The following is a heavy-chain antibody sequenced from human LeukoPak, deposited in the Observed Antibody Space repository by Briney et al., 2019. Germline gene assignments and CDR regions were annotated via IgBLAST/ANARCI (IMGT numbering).Heavy chain of an antibody. CDR3: ARDYSGGASDY. V-gene: IGHV3-74*01. CDR1: GFTLSRSW. J-gene: IGHJ4*02. CDR2: INNDGSTT. D-gene: IGHD1-26*01. Sequence: GGSLRLSRAASGFTLSRSWMHWVRQAPGKGLVWVSRINNDGSTTIYADSVKGRFTISRDNAKNTLYLQMNSLRAEDTAVYYCARDYSGGASDYWGQGTLVSVSS.